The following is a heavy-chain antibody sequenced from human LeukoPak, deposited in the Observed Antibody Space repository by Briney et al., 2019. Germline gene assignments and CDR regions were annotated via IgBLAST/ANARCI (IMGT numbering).Heavy chain of an antibody. Sequence: GASVKVSCKASGYTFTSYAMNGVRQAPGQGLEWMGWINTNTGNPTYAQGFTGRFVFSLDTSVSTAYLQISSLKAEDTAVYYCARGARRNTAMVGNWFDPWGQGTLVTVSS. J-gene: IGHJ5*02. CDR2: INTNTGNP. CDR3: ARGARRNTAMVGNWFDP. V-gene: IGHV7-4-1*02. D-gene: IGHD5-18*01. CDR1: GYTFTSYA.